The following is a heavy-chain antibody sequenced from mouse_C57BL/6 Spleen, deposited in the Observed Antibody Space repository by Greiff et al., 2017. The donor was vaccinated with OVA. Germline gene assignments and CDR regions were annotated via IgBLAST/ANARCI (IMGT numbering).Heavy chain of an antibody. V-gene: IGHV6-6*01. CDR3: TRKETYDGYHYYAMDY. CDR2: IRNKANNHAT. Sequence: EVKLQESGGGLVQPGGSMKLSCAASGFTFSDAWMDWVRQSPEKGLEWVAEIRNKANNHATYYAESVKGRFTISRDDSKSSVYLQMNSLRAEDTGIYYCTRKETYDGYHYYAMDYWGQGTSVTVSS. J-gene: IGHJ4*01. D-gene: IGHD2-3*01. CDR1: GFTFSDAW.